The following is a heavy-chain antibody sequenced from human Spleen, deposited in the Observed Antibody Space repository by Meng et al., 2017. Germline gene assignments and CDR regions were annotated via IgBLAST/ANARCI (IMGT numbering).Heavy chain of an antibody. CDR3: ARDEDISAAGKLFGDY. CDR1: GYTVTSYH. V-gene: IGHV1-46*01. Sequence: ASVKVSCKASGYTVTSYHMHWVRQAPGQGLEWMGITSPRSESTLYAQKFQGRVTMTRDTSTSTAYMELSGLRSDDTAMYCCARDEDISAAGKLFGDYWGQGTLVTVSS. CDR2: TSPRSEST. J-gene: IGHJ4*02. D-gene: IGHD6-25*01.